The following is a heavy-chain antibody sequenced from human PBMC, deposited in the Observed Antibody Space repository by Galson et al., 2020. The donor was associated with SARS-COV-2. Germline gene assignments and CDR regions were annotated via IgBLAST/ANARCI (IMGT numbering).Heavy chain of an antibody. D-gene: IGHD3-22*01. CDR2: IYYSGST. V-gene: IGHV4-39*01. J-gene: IGHJ4*02. Sequence: SEPLSLTCTVSGGSISSSSYYWGWIRQPPGKGLEWIGSIYYSGSTYYNPSLKSRVTISVDTSKNQFSLKLSSVTAADTAVYYCARSPRAYYYDSSGYLYFDYWGQGTLVTVSS. CDR3: ARSPRAYYYDSSGYLYFDY. CDR1: GGSISSSSYY.